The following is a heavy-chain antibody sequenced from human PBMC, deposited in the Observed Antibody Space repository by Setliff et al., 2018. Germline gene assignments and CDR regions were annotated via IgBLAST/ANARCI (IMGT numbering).Heavy chain of an antibody. CDR3: ARTCSGSGRYAGLES. D-gene: IGHD2-15*01. V-gene: IGHV3-33*08. CDR2: IWDDGGNK. Sequence: GGSLRLSCAASGFTFSTYRMHWVRQAPGKGLEWVAVIWDDGGNKYHADSVKGRFTISRDNSKSTLYLQMNSLRPEDTAVYYCARTCSGSGRYAGLESWGQGTPVTVSS. J-gene: IGHJ4*02. CDR1: GFTFSTYR.